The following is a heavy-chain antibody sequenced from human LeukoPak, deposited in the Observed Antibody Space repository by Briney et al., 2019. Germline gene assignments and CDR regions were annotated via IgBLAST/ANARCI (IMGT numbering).Heavy chain of an antibody. V-gene: IGHV3-21*01. D-gene: IGHD5-24*01. CDR1: GFTFSSYS. Sequence: GGSLRLSCAASGFTFSSYSMNWVRQAPGKGLEWVSSISSSSSYIYYADSVKGRFTISRDNAKNSLYLQVNSLRAEDTAVYYCARDPLRRDGYLPLPNYYYYMDVWGKGTTVTVSS. CDR3: ARDPLRRDGYLPLPNYYYYMDV. J-gene: IGHJ6*03. CDR2: ISSSSSYI.